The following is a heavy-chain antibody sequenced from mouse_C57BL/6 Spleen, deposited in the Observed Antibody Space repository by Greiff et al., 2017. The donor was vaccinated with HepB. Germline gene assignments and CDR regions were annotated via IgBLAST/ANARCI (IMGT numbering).Heavy chain of an antibody. J-gene: IGHJ4*01. Sequence: EVMLVESGGGLVQPQGSLKLSCAASGFSFNTYAMNWVRQAPGKGLEWVARIRSKSNNYATYYADSVKDRFTISRDDSESMLYLQMNNLKTEDTAMYYCVRSPYYYGSSYAYAMDYWGQGTSVTVSS. D-gene: IGHD1-1*01. CDR2: IRSKSNNYAT. CDR3: VRSPYYYGSSYAYAMDY. V-gene: IGHV10-1*01. CDR1: GFSFNTYA.